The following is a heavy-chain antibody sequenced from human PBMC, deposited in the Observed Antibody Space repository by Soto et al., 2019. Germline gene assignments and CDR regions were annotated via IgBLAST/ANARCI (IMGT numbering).Heavy chain of an antibody. V-gene: IGHV4-59*01. CDR3: ARTIAVASSIDY. Sequence: PAETLSLTGTVSGGSISSYYWSWILQPAGKRLAWIRYIYYIGSTNYNPSLQSRVTISVDTSKNQRYLKLSSVTAADTAVEDCARTIAVASSIDYGGQGTLVTVSA. CDR2: IYYIGST. J-gene: IGHJ4*02. CDR1: GGSISSYY. D-gene: IGHD6-13*01.